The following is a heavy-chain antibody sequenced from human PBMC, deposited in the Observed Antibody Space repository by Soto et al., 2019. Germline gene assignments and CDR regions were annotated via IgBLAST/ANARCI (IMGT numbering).Heavy chain of an antibody. D-gene: IGHD5-12*01. CDR1: GFTVSSNY. J-gene: IGHJ6*03. Sequence: EVQLVESGGGLVQPGGSLRLSCAASGFTVSSNYMSWVRQAPGKGLEWVSVIYSGGSTYYADSVKGRFTISRDNSKNTLYLQMNSLRAEDTAVYYCARDRRIYSGYDLPDYYMDVWGKGTTVTVSS. CDR3: ARDRRIYSGYDLPDYYMDV. V-gene: IGHV3-66*01. CDR2: IYSGGST.